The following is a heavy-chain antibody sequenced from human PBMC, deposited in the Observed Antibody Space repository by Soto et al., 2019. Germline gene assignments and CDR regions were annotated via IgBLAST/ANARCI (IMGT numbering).Heavy chain of an antibody. J-gene: IGHJ4*02. CDR3: ARGPGSSWYATIYFDY. D-gene: IGHD6-13*01. V-gene: IGHV4-34*01. CDR2: INHSGST. CDR1: GGSFSGYY. Sequence: SETLSLTCAVYGGSFSGYYWSWIRQPPGKGLEWIGEINHSGSTNYNPSLKSRVTISVDTSKNQFSLKLSSVTAADTAVYYCARGPGSSWYATIYFDYWGQGTLVTVSS.